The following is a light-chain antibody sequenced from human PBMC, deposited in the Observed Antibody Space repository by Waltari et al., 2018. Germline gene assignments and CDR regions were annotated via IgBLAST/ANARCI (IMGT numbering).Light chain of an antibody. CDR1: QSLVFNDGNTF. CDR3: MQGAHWPPMYT. Sequence: DIVMTQSPLSLSVTPGQPPSISCRSSQSLVFNDGNTFLHWFHQRPGQSPRRLIYKVSNRDSGVPDRFSGSGSGTDFTLKISRVEAEDVGVYYCMQGAHWPPMYTFGQGTKLEI. J-gene: IGKJ2*01. V-gene: IGKV2-30*01. CDR2: KVS.